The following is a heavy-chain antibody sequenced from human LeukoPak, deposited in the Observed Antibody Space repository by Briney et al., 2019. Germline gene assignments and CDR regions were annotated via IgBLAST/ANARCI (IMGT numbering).Heavy chain of an antibody. CDR3: AKDSSGWQHIDY. D-gene: IGHD6-19*01. CDR2: ISGSGGST. CDR1: GFTFSSYA. V-gene: IGHV3-23*01. J-gene: IGHJ4*02. Sequence: GGSLRLSCAASGFTFSSYAMSWVRQAPGRGLEWVSAISGSGGSTYYADSVKGRFTISRDNSKNTLYLQMNSLRAEDTAVYYCAKDSSGWQHIDYWGQGTLVTVSS.